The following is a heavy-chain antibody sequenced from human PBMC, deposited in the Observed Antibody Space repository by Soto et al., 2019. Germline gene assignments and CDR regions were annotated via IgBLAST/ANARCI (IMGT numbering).Heavy chain of an antibody. CDR3: AKRRYYYDSSGYEGSYFDY. V-gene: IGHV3-23*01. J-gene: IGHJ4*02. Sequence: GGSLRLSCAASGFTFSSYAMSWVRQAPGKGLEWVSAISGSGGSTYYADSVKGRFTISRDNSKNTLYLQMNSLRAEDTAVYYCAKRRYYYDSSGYEGSYFDYWGQGTLVTVSS. D-gene: IGHD3-22*01. CDR1: GFTFSSYA. CDR2: ISGSGGST.